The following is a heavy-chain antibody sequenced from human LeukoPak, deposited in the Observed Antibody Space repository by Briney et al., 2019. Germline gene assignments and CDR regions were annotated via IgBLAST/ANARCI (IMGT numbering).Heavy chain of an antibody. CDR1: GYTFTSYG. CDR2: VNAGTGNT. V-gene: IGHV1-18*01. D-gene: IGHD6-19*01. J-gene: IGHJ1*01. Sequence: ASVKVSCKASGYTFTSYGISWVRQAPGQGLEWMGWVNAGTGNTKYSQKFQGRVTISRDISASTVYMELSSLRSEDTAVYYCARGGGIAVAGTKHFQHWGQGTLVTVSS. CDR3: ARGGGIAVAGTKHFQH.